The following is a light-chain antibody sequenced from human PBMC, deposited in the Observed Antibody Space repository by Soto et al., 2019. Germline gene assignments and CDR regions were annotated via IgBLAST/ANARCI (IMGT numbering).Light chain of an antibody. CDR2: AAS. CDR1: QGINSY. V-gene: IGKV1-9*01. J-gene: IGKJ5*01. CDR3: QQLKSYPIT. Sequence: DIQLTQSPSFLSASVGDRVTITCRASQGINSYLAWYQQKLGKSPKLLIYAASTLQSGVPSRFRGSGSGTEFTLTISSLQPEDFATYYCQQLKSYPITFGQGTRLEIK.